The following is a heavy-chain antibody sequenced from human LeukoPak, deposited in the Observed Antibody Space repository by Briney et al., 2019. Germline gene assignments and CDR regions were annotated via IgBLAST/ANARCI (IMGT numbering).Heavy chain of an antibody. V-gene: IGHV4-34*01. D-gene: IGHD3-10*01. CDR2: INHSGST. CDR3: ARVPLLYGSGSYYFDY. Sequence: PETLSLTCAVYGGSFSGYYWSWIRQPPGKGLEWIGEINHSGSTNYNPSLKSRVTISVDTSKNQFSLKLSSVTAADTAVYYCARVPLLYGSGSYYFDYWGQGTLVTVSS. J-gene: IGHJ4*02. CDR1: GGSFSGYY.